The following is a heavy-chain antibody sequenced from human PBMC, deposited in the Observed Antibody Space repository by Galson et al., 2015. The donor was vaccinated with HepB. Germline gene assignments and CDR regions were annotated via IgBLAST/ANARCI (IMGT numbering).Heavy chain of an antibody. Sequence: SLRLSCAASGFTFSSYAMHWVRQAPGKGLEWVAVISYDGSNKYYEDSVKGRFTISRDNSKNTLYLQMNSLRAEDTAVYYCARSVVPAAITFYFDYWGQGTLVTVSS. D-gene: IGHD2-2*02. J-gene: IGHJ4*02. CDR2: ISYDGSNK. CDR3: ARSVVPAAITFYFDY. V-gene: IGHV3-30-3*01. CDR1: GFTFSSYA.